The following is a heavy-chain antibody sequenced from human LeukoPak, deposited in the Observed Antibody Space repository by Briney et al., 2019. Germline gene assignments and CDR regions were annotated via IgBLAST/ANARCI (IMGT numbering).Heavy chain of an antibody. J-gene: IGHJ4*02. CDR1: GFTFSSYA. V-gene: IGHV3-23*01. D-gene: IGHD3-10*01. CDR3: ARRQRFGEFYLDY. Sequence: GGSLRLSCAASGFTFSSYAMTWFRQAPGKGLEWVSGISGSGGYTYYGDSVKGRFTISRDNSKNTLYLEMNSLRAEDTAVYYCARRQRFGEFYLDYWGQGTLVTVSS. CDR2: ISGSGGYT.